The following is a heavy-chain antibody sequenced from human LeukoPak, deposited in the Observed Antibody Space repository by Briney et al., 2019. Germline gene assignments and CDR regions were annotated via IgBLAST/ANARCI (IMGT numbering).Heavy chain of an antibody. V-gene: IGHV5-51*01. CDR3: ARRPYSGSPNWFDP. Sequence: GESLEISCEVSGHRFTNHWIGWVRQMPGKGLEWMGIINLGDSDTKYSPSFQGQVTISLDKSISTAYLQWRSLKASDTAMYYCARRPYSGSPNWFDPWGQGTLVTVSS. D-gene: IGHD1-26*01. CDR1: GHRFTNHW. CDR2: INLGDSDT. J-gene: IGHJ5*02.